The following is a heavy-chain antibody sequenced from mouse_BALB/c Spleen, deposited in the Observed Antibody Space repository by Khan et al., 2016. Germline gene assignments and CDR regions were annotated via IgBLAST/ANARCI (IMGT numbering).Heavy chain of an antibody. Sequence: VQLKESGRGLVAPSQTLSLTCTVSGFSLSRYSVYWVRQPPGKGLEWLGIIWGGGSTDYNSALKSRLSISKDNSKSQVFLKVNSLQTDDIALYYCTRNDGYYGAMDYWGQGTTVTVSS. CDR2: IWGGGST. V-gene: IGHV2-6-4*01. D-gene: IGHD2-3*01. J-gene: IGHJ4*01. CDR1: GFSLSRYS. CDR3: TRNDGYYGAMDY.